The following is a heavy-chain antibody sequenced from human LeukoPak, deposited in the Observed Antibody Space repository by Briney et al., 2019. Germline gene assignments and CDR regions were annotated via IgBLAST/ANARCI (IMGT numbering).Heavy chain of an antibody. CDR3: AKASAISSGAFDY. Sequence: GSLRLSCAASGFTFSSYAMSWVRQAPGKGLEWVSGISGSGGNTYYADSVKGRFTISRDNSKNTLYLQMNSLRAEDTAVYYCAKASAISSGAFDYWGQGTLVTVSS. CDR1: GFTFSSYA. CDR2: ISGSGGNT. J-gene: IGHJ4*02. V-gene: IGHV3-23*01. D-gene: IGHD3-10*01.